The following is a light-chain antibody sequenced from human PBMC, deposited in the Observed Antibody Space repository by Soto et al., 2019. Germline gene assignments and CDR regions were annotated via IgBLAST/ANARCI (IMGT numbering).Light chain of an antibody. V-gene: IGLV2-23*02. CDR1: SSDVGSYNL. CDR2: EVS. CDR3: CSYAGSSTPLI. J-gene: IGLJ1*01. Sequence: QSVLTQPASVSGSPGQSITISCTGTSSDVGSYNLVSWYQQHPGKAPKLMINEVSKRPSGVSNRFSGSKSGNTASLTISGLQAEDEADYYCCSYAGSSTPLIFGTGTKVTVL.